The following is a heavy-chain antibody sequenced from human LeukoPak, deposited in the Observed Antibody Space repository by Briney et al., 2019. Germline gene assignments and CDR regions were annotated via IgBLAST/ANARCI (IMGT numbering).Heavy chain of an antibody. CDR3: ARAIGGYASY. Sequence: GGSLRLSCAASGFAFSSNWMHWVRQTPGKGLVWVSRINSGGSGTSYADSVEGRFTIARDNAKNTLYLQMNSLKGEDTAVYYCARAIGGYASYWGQGTLVTVSS. CDR2: INSGGSGT. D-gene: IGHD5-12*01. CDR1: GFAFSSNW. V-gene: IGHV3-74*01. J-gene: IGHJ4*02.